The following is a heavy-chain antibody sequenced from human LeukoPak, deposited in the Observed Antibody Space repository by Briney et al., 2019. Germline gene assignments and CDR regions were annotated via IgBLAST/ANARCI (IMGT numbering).Heavy chain of an antibody. CDR1: GFTVSSNY. CDR3: AREGYYDSSGPFDY. D-gene: IGHD3-22*01. J-gene: IGHJ4*02. CDR2: IYSGGST. Sequence: GGSLRLSCAASGFTVSSNYMSWVRQAPGKGLEWVSVIYSGGSTYYADSVKGRFTISRDNSKNTLYLQMNSLRAEDTAVYYCAREGYYDSSGPFDYWGQGTLVTVCS. V-gene: IGHV3-53*01.